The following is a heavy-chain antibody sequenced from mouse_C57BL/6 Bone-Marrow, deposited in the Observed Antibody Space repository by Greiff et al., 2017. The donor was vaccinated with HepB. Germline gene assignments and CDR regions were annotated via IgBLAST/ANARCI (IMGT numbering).Heavy chain of an antibody. CDR1: GYTFTSYW. V-gene: IGHV1-69*01. D-gene: IGHD1-1*01. J-gene: IGHJ2*01. CDR2: IDPSDSYT. Sequence: QVQLKQPGAELVMPGASVKLSCKASGYTFTSYWMHWVKQRPGQGLEWIGEIDPSDSYTNYNQKFKGKSTLTVDKSSSTAYMQLSSLTSEDSAVYYCAMSSYDFDYWGQGTTLTVSS. CDR3: AMSSYDFDY.